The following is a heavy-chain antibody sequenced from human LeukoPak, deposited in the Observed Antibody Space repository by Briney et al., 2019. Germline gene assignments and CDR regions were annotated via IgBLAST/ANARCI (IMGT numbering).Heavy chain of an antibody. J-gene: IGHJ4*02. CDR1: GFIFSSYA. CDR2: ISSSSSTI. CDR3: ARVHPSYDFWSGYPDY. V-gene: IGHV3-48*01. Sequence: PGGSLRLSCAASGFIFSSYAMSWVRQAPGKGLEWVSYISSSSSTIYYADSVKGRFTISRDNAKNSLYLQMNSLRAEDTAVYYCARVHPSYDFWSGYPDYWGQGTLVTVSS. D-gene: IGHD3-3*01.